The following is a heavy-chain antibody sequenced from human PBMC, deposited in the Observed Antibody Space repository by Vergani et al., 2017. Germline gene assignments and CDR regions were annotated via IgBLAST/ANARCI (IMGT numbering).Heavy chain of an antibody. CDR2: IIPILGIA. CDR3: ARDRPRGYSGYDSPYYFDY. D-gene: IGHD5-12*01. CDR1: GGTFSSYT. V-gene: IGHV1-69*08. Sequence: QVQLVQSGAEVKKPGSSVKVSCKASGGTFSSYTISWVRQAPGQGLECMGRIIPILGIANYAQKFQGRVTITADKSTSTAYMGLSSLRSEDTAVYYCARDRPRGYSGYDSPYYFDYWGQGTLVTVSS. J-gene: IGHJ4*02.